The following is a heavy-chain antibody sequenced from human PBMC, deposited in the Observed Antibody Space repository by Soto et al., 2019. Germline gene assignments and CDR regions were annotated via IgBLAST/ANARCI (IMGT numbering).Heavy chain of an antibody. D-gene: IGHD4-17*01. CDR2: IYPGDSDT. V-gene: IGHV5-51*01. CDR1: GYSFTSYW. J-gene: IGHJ3*02. Sequence: PGESLKISCRGSGYSFTSYWIGWVRQMPGKGLEWMGIIYPGDSDTRYSPSFQGQVTISADKSISTAYLQWSSLKASDTAMYYCASNGGDYGDLGYYAWDAFDIWGQGTMVTVSS. CDR3: ASNGGDYGDLGYYAWDAFDI.